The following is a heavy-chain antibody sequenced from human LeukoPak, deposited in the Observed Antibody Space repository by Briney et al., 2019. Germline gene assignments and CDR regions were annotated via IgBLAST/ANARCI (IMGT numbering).Heavy chain of an antibody. J-gene: IGHJ4*02. D-gene: IGHD4-17*01. CDR1: GVSFSTYY. V-gene: IGHV4-34*01. Sequence: PSETLSLTCAVSGVSFSTYYWSWIRQSPERGLEWIGEVNHSGYTNYNPSLKSRVTISVDTSKNQFSLKLNSVTAADTAVYYCARQLYGFDYWGQGTLVTVSS. CDR3: ARQLYGFDY. CDR2: VNHSGYT.